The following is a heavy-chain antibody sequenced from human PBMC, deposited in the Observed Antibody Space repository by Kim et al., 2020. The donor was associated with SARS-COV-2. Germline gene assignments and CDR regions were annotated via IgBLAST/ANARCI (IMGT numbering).Heavy chain of an antibody. J-gene: IGHJ4*02. V-gene: IGHV3-30*07. D-gene: IGHD2-2*01. Sequence: DSVKGRFTIYRDNSKNTLYRQMNSLRAEDTAVYYCARSPKEASTNWVFFDSWGQGTLVTVSS. CDR3: ARSPKEASTNWVFFDS.